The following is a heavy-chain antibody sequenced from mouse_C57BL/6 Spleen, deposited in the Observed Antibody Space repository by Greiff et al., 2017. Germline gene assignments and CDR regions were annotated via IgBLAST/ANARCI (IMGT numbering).Heavy chain of an antibody. CDR3: ARGNYGSSFDY. D-gene: IGHD1-1*01. V-gene: IGHV1-42*01. CDR1: GYSFTGYY. J-gene: IGHJ2*01. Sequence: EVKVVESGPELVKPGASVKISCKASGYSFTGYYMNWVKQSPEKSLEWIGEINPSTGGTTYNQKFKAKATLTVDKSSSTAYMQLKSLTSEDSAVYYCARGNYGSSFDYWGQGTTLTVSS. CDR2: INPSTGGT.